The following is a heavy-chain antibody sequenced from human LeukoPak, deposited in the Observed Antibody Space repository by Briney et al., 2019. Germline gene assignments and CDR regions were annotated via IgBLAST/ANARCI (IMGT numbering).Heavy chain of an antibody. J-gene: IGHJ3*02. CDR2: IYSGDSDT. CDR3: ARHGGSFLLDAFDI. CDR1: GYDFTNYW. Sequence: GESLKISCKGSGYDFTNYWIGWVRQMPGKGLEWMGIIYSGDSDTRYGPSFQGQVAISADKSISTVHLQWSSLQASDTAMYYCARHGGSFLLDAFDIWGQGTMVTVSS. V-gene: IGHV5-51*01. D-gene: IGHD2/OR15-2a*01.